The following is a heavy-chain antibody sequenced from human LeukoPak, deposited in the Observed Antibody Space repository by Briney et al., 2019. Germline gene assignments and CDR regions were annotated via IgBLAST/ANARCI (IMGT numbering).Heavy chain of an antibody. CDR3: ARLAYSSGTFFFDY. J-gene: IGHJ4*02. CDR2: IYYSGST. V-gene: IGHV4-59*01. CDR1: GGSISSYY. Sequence: SEALSLTCTVSGGSISSYYWSWIRQPPGKGLEGIGYIYYSGSTNYNPSLKRRVTISVDTSKNQFSLKLSSVAAADTAVYYCARLAYSSGTFFFDYWGQGTLVTVSS. D-gene: IGHD6-25*01.